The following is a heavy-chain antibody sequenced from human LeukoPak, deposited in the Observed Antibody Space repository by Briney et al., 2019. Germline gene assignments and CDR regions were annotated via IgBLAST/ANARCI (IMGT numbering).Heavy chain of an antibody. V-gene: IGHV4-34*01. CDR2: IHHSGST. CDR1: GGSFNDYY. CDR3: ARRRYNWNAIDY. D-gene: IGHD1-20*01. J-gene: IGHJ4*02. Sequence: PSETLSLTCAVYGGSFNDYYWSWIRQSPGTGLEWIGEIHHSGSTNYNSSLESRVTMSIDTSNNQFSLKLTSVTAADTAVYYCARRRYNWNAIDYWGQGTLVTVSS.